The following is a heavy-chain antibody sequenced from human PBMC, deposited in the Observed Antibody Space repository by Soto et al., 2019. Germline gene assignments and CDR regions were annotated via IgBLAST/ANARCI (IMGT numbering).Heavy chain of an antibody. D-gene: IGHD1-26*01. Sequence: EVQLVESGGGLVQPGGSLRLSCAASGFTFSSYWMHWVRQAPGKGLVWVSRINSDGSSTSYADAVQGRFTISRDNAKNTLYLQMNSLRAEDTAVYYCARQAVGTSTAAGYWGQGTLVTVSS. J-gene: IGHJ4*02. CDR2: INSDGSST. V-gene: IGHV3-74*01. CDR3: ARQAVGTSTAAGY. CDR1: GFTFSSYW.